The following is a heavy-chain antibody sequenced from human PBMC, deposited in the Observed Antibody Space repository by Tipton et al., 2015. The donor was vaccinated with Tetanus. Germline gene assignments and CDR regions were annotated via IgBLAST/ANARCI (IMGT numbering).Heavy chain of an antibody. V-gene: IGHV1-2*02. CDR1: GYPFTVYF. D-gene: IGHD3-22*01. Sequence: QLVQSGAEVKKPGASVRVSCKTSGYPFTVYFIHWIRQAPGQELEWMGWIHPYTGETNYAQKFQGRVTMTRDTSISTAYMEVSRLRSDDTAFYYCARGMDYDSSGIDDFWGQGTLVTVSS. CDR2: IHPYTGET. J-gene: IGHJ4*02. CDR3: ARGMDYDSSGIDDF.